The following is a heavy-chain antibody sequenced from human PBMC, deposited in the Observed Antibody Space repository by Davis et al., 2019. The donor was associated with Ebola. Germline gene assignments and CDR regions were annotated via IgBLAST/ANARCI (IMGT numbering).Heavy chain of an antibody. CDR1: GGSISSGDYS. V-gene: IGHV4-34*01. CDR2: INHSGST. CDR3: ARIAAAGTPPYYYYGMDV. D-gene: IGHD6-13*01. J-gene: IGHJ6*02. Sequence: SETLSLTCAVSGGSISSGDYSWSWIRQPPGKGLEWIGEINHSGSTNYNPSLKSRVTISVDTSKNQFSLKLSSVTAADTAVYYCARIAAAGTPPYYYYGMDVWGQGTTVTVSS.